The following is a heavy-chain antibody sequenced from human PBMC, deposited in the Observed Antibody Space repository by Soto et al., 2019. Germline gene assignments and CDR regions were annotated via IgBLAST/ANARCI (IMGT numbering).Heavy chain of an antibody. D-gene: IGHD2-2*01. CDR3: AGYCSSTRCYRATDY. Sequence: QLQLQESGPGLVKPSETLSLTCTVSGGSISSSSYYWGWIRQPPGKGLEWIGCSYYSGRTHYNPYPKSRVTIAVDTPQNQFSRKLSSVTAADTAVYSCAGYCSSTRCYRATDYWGQGTLVTVAS. V-gene: IGHV4-39*01. J-gene: IGHJ4*02. CDR1: GGSISSSSYY. CDR2: SYYSGRT.